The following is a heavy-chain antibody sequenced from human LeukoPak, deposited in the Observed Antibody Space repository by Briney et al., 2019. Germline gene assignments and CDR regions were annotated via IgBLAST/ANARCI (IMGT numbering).Heavy chain of an antibody. V-gene: IGHV3-23*01. CDR1: GFTLRSYD. Sequence: GGSLRLSCAASGFTLRSYDMSWVRQAPGKGLEWVAATSGSGVNSYYADSVRGRFTISRDNSQNTLYLQMDSLRAEDTALYYCAKEYSGYDFGYWGQGTLVTVSS. J-gene: IGHJ4*02. CDR3: AKEYSGYDFGY. D-gene: IGHD5-12*01. CDR2: TSGSGVNS.